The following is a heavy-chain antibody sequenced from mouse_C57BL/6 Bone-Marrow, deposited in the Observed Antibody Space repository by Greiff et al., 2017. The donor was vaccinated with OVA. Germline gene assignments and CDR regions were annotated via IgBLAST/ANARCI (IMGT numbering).Heavy chain of an antibody. CDR1: GFTFSSYA. D-gene: IGHD2-3*01. CDR3: ARVGGYYGFAY. CDR2: ISDGGSCT. J-gene: IGHJ3*01. V-gene: IGHV5-4*03. Sequence: EVMLVESGGGLVKPGGSLKLSCAASGFTFSSYAMSWVRQTPEKRLEWVATISDGGSCTYYPDNVKGRFTISRDNAKNNLYLQMSHLKSEDTAMYYCARVGGYYGFAYWGQGTLVTVSA.